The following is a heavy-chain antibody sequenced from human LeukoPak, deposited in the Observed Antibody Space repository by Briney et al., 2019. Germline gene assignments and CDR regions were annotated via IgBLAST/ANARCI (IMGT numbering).Heavy chain of an antibody. CDR1: GYSISTGYY. CDR2: IYHSGST. J-gene: IGHJ6*03. V-gene: IGHV4-38-2*02. D-gene: IGHD4-23*01. Sequence: PSETLSLTCTVSGYSISTGYYWGWIRQPPGKGLEWIGSIYHSGSTNYNPSLKSRVTISVDTSKNQFSLKLSSVTAADTAVYYCARLTTVVTRAYYYYYMDVWGKGTTVTISS. CDR3: ARLTTVVTRAYYYYYMDV.